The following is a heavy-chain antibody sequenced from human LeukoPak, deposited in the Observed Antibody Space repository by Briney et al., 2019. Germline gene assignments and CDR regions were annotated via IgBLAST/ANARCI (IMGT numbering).Heavy chain of an antibody. CDR3: ARDGSGWFGY. J-gene: IGHJ5*01. V-gene: IGHV3-66*01. Sequence: GGSLRLSCAASGFTFNNAWMNWVRQAPGKGLEWVSVIYSGGSTYYADSVKGRFTISRDNSKNTVYLQMNSLRAEDTAVYYCARDGSGWFGYWGQGTLVTVSS. CDR1: GFTFNNAW. CDR2: IYSGGST. D-gene: IGHD3-3*01.